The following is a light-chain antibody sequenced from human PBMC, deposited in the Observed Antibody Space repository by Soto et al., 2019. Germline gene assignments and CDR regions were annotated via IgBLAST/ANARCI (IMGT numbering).Light chain of an antibody. CDR3: CSYAGSSTYV. CDR2: EVS. Sequence: QSVLTQPASVSGSPGQSITISCTGTSSDVGSYNLVSWYQHHPGKAHKLMIYEVSKRPSGLSNRFSGSKSGNTASLTISGLQAEDEADYYCCSYAGSSTYVFGTGTKLTVL. V-gene: IGLV2-23*02. CDR1: SSDVGSYNL. J-gene: IGLJ1*01.